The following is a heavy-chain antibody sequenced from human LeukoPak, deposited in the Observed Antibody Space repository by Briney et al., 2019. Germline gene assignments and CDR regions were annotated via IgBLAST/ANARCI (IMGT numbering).Heavy chain of an antibody. CDR1: GFTFSNYG. V-gene: IGHV3-30*03. CDR2: ISYDGNNK. Sequence: GGSLRLSCAASGFTFSNYGIHWVRQAPGKGLEWVAVISYDGNNKYYADSVKGRFTISRDNSKNTLYLQMNSLRAEDTAVYYCARDSQAFPDYWGQGTLVTVSS. CDR3: ARDSQAFPDY. J-gene: IGHJ4*02.